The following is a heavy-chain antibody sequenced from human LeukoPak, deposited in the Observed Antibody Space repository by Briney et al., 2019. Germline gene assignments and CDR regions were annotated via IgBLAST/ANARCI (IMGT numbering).Heavy chain of an antibody. V-gene: IGHV3-48*04. J-gene: IGHJ3*02. Sequence: TGGSLRLSCAASGFTFSSYSMNWVRQAPGKGLEWVSYISSSSSTIYYADSVKGRFTISRDNAKNSLYLQMNSLRAEDTAVYYCARDYDILTGYDAFDIWGQGTMVTVSS. D-gene: IGHD3-9*01. CDR1: GFTFSSYS. CDR3: ARDYDILTGYDAFDI. CDR2: ISSSSSTI.